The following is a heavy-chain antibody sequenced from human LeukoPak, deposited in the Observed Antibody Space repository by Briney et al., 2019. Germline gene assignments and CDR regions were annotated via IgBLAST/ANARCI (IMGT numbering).Heavy chain of an antibody. J-gene: IGHJ4*02. CDR3: AKRAPYXFDY. V-gene: IGHV3-23*01. Sequence: VSSXSASGGSTYYADSVKGRFTISRDNAKNTLYLQMHSLRAEDTALYYCAKRAPYXFDYWGQGXXXXVSS. CDR2: XSASGGST.